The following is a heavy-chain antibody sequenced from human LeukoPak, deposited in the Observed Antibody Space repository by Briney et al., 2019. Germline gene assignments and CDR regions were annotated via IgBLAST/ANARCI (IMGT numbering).Heavy chain of an antibody. CDR1: GFTFSSYA. V-gene: IGHV3-64*01. CDR3: ARVYSSSWYSAFDI. D-gene: IGHD6-13*01. Sequence: PGGSLRLSCAASGFTFSSYAMHWVRQAPGQGLEYVSAISSNGGSTHYANSLKGRFTISRDNSKNTLYLQMGSLRAEDMAVYYCARVYSSSWYSAFDIWGQGTMVTVSS. J-gene: IGHJ3*02. CDR2: ISSNGGST.